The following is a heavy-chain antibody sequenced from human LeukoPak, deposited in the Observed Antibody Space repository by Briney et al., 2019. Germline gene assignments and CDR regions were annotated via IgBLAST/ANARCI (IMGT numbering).Heavy chain of an antibody. CDR2: VSAYNGNT. D-gene: IGHD6-19*01. CDR3: ARLWIAVASKLISFDY. V-gene: IGHV1-18*01. CDR1: GYTFTSNG. Sequence: EASVKVSCKASGYTFTSNGISWVRQAPGQGLEWMGWVSAYNGNTNYAQKLQGRVTITTDTSTSTAYMELRSLRSDDTAVYYCARLWIAVASKLISFDYWGQGTLVTVSS. J-gene: IGHJ4*02.